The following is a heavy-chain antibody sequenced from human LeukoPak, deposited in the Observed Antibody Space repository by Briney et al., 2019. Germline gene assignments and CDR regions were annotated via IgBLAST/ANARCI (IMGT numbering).Heavy chain of an antibody. CDR2: IYYSGST. V-gene: IGHV4-59*08. J-gene: IGHJ5*02. CDR3: ARHRWRDYGSGSYNWFDP. CDR1: GGSISSYY. Sequence: PSETLSLTCTVSGGSISSYYWSWIRQPPGKGLEWIGYIYYSGSTNYNPSLKRRVTISVDTSKNQFSLKLSSVTAAGTAVYYCARHRWRDYGSGSYNWFDPWGQGTLVTVSS. D-gene: IGHD3-10*01.